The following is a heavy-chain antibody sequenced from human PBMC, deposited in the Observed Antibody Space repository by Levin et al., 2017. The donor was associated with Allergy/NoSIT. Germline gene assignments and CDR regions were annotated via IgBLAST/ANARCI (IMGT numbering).Heavy chain of an antibody. CDR3: ARPGIGPGRPYPGGWFDP. Sequence: GESLKISCAASGFTFSSYWMHWVRQAPGKGLVWVSRINSDGSSTGYADSVKGRFTISRDNAKNTLFLQMNSLRAEDTAVYYCARPGIGPGRPYPGGWFDPWGQGTLVTVSS. CDR1: GFTFSSYW. V-gene: IGHV3-74*01. J-gene: IGHJ5*02. D-gene: IGHD1-14*01. CDR2: INSDGSST.